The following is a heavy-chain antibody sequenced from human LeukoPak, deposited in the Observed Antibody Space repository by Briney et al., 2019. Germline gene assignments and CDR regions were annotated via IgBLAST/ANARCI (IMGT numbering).Heavy chain of an antibody. Sequence: GGSLRLSCAASGFTVSSNYMSWVRQAPGKGLEWVSVIYSGGSTYYADSVKGRFTISRDNSKNTLYLQMNGLRAEDTAVYYCARDRYCSGGSCSDWFDPWGQGTLVTVSS. V-gene: IGHV3-66*02. J-gene: IGHJ5*02. CDR1: GFTVSSNY. CDR2: IYSGGST. D-gene: IGHD2-15*01. CDR3: ARDRYCSGGSCSDWFDP.